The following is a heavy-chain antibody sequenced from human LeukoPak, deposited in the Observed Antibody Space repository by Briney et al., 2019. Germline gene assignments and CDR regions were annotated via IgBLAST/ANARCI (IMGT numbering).Heavy chain of an antibody. Sequence: GASVKVSCKASGYTFTSYGISWVRQAPGQGLEWMGWISAYNGNTNYAQKLQGRVTMTTDTSTSTAYMELRSLRSDDTAVYYCARWVAQYGILTGPRDDYWGQGTLVTVSS. CDR1: GYTFTSYG. J-gene: IGHJ4*02. CDR2: ISAYNGNT. D-gene: IGHD3-9*01. CDR3: ARWVAQYGILTGPRDDY. V-gene: IGHV1-18*01.